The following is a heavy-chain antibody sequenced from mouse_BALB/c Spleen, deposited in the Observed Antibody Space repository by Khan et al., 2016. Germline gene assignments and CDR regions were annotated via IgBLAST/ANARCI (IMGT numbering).Heavy chain of an antibody. Sequence: EVQLQESGPDLVKPSQSLSLTCTVTGYSIPSHYSWHWIRHFPGNKLEWMVYIHYSGSTNYNPSFKSRISITRDTSTNPFFLQLNSVTTEDTATYYCATSTSGYCYYFDYWGQGTTLTVSS. CDR3: ATSTSGYCYYFDY. CDR2: IHYSGST. D-gene: IGHD3-1*01. V-gene: IGHV3-1*02. J-gene: IGHJ2*01. CDR1: GYSIPSHYS.